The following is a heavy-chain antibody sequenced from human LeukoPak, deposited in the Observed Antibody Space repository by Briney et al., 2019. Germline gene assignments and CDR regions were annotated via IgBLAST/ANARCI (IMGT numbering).Heavy chain of an antibody. Sequence: SETLSLTCTDPGGSISSYYLSWIRQPPRKGLEWIGYIYDSGSTNYNPALKSRVTISVDTSKNQFSLQQSSVTAADTAVYYCARVRAGAARRPWDFALWGRGTLVTVSS. D-gene: IGHD6-6*01. CDR3: ARVRAGAARRPWDFAL. J-gene: IGHJ2*01. V-gene: IGHV4-59*01. CDR1: GGSISSYY. CDR2: IYDSGST.